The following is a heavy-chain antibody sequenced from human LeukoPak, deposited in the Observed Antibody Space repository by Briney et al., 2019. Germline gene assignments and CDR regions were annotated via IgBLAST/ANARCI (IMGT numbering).Heavy chain of an antibody. CDR3: ARGEGYYDAYREG. Sequence: SETLSLTCTVSGGSISSSSYYWGWIRQPPGKGLEWIGSIYYSGSTYYNPSLKSRVTISVDTSKNQFSLKLSSVTAADTAVYYCARGEGYYDAYREGWGQGTLVTVSS. J-gene: IGHJ4*02. CDR1: GGSISSSSYY. CDR2: IYYSGST. V-gene: IGHV4-39*01. D-gene: IGHD3-16*01.